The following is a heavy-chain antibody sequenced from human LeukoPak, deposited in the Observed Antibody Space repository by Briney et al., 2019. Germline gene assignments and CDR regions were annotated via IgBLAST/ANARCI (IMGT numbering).Heavy chain of an antibody. D-gene: IGHD3-22*01. J-gene: IGHJ2*01. Sequence: PSETLSLTCTVSGGSISIYYWSWIRQPPGKGLEWIGYIYNSGSTNYNPSLKSRVTISVDTSKNQFTLKLTSVTAADTAVYYCARKYYYEARYFDLWGRGTLVTVSS. CDR3: ARKYYYEARYFDL. V-gene: IGHV4-59*01. CDR1: GGSISIYY. CDR2: IYNSGST.